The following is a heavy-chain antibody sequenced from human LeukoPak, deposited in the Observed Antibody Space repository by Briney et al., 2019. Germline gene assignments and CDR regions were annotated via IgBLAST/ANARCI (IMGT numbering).Heavy chain of an antibody. J-gene: IGHJ5*02. CDR1: GFTFSSYW. CDR3: ARAPGEGWFDP. D-gene: IGHD4-17*01. V-gene: IGHV3-7*01. Sequence: GGSLRLSCAASGFTFSSYWMSWVRQAPGKGLEWVASIKQDGSEKYYVDSVKGRFTISSDNAKNSLYLQMNSLRAEDTALYYCARAPGEGWFDPWGQGTLVTVSS. CDR2: IKQDGSEK.